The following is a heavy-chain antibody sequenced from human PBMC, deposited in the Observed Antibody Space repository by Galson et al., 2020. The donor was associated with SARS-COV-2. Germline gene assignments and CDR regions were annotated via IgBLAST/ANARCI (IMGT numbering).Heavy chain of an antibody. Sequence: ASLTVPCKASGYTFTDYYNHWVRQPPGQGLEQMGWINPKSGRTNSAPTFADRFTMTRDTSITTAYMELSRLRADDTAVYYCASLRYYDLLPGYFVDWGGRGIMVTVSA. V-gene: IGHV1-2*02. CDR2: INPKSGRT. D-gene: IGHD3-9*01. J-gene: IGHJ4*03. CDR1: GYTFTDYY. CDR3: ASLRYYDLLPGYFVDW.